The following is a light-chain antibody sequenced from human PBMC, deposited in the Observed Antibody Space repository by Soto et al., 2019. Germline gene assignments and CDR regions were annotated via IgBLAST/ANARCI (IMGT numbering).Light chain of an antibody. CDR1: SSNIGAGYD. CDR3: QSYDRSLSAWV. V-gene: IGLV1-40*01. CDR2: GNI. J-gene: IGLJ3*02. Sequence: QLVLTQPPSVSGAPGQRVTISCTGSSSNIGAGYDVHWYHQLPGTAPKLLIYGNINRPSGVPDRFSGSKSGTSASLAITGLQAEDEGDYYCQSYDRSLSAWVFGGGTKLTVL.